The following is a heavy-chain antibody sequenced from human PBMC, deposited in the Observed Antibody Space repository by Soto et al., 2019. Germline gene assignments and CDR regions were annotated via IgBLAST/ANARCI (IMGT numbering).Heavy chain of an antibody. V-gene: IGHV3-23*01. CDR1: GFTFSTYA. CDR2: VSASGLNT. J-gene: IGHJ4*02. CDR3: AKDGPWRISGYVFEY. Sequence: EVKLLESGGKLVQPGVSLTLSCAASGFTFSTYAMPWVRHAPGTGLEWVSGVSASGLNTDYADPVNGRVYISRDNSKNTGPQHKNTLRAEDTALYYCAKDGPWRISGYVFEYWGQGTPVTVSS. D-gene: IGHD2-15*01.